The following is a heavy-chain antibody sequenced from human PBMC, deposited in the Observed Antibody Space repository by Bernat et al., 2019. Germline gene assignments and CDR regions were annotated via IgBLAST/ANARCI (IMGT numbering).Heavy chain of an antibody. V-gene: IGHV3-30*03. Sequence: QVQLMESGGGVVQPGRSLGLSCAASGFSFSSHGMHWVRQAPGKGLEWVAVISSGGSTKTYRDSVRGRFTISRDNSKNTLYLEMNSLRAEDTALYYCTRGCPGSTTCYIVDYWGQGTLVTVSS. CDR1: GFSFSSHG. J-gene: IGHJ4*02. CDR3: TRGCPGSTTCYIVDY. CDR2: ISSGGSTK. D-gene: IGHD2-2*01.